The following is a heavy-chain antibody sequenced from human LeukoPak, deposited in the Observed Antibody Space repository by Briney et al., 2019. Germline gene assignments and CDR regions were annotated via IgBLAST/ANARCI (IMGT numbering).Heavy chain of an antibody. CDR2: IYPGDSDT. CDR3: ARQNDFRLDY. Sequence: GESLKISCKGSGYTFSSYWIGWVRQTPGKGLEWMGIIYPGDSDTRYSPSLQGQVTISVDTSIGTAYLQWSSLKASDTAIYYCARQNDFRLDYWGQGTLVTVSS. V-gene: IGHV5-51*01. D-gene: IGHD3-3*01. J-gene: IGHJ4*02. CDR1: GYTFSSYW.